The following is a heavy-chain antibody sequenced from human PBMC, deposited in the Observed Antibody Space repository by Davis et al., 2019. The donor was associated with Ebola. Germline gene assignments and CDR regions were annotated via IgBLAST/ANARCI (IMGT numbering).Heavy chain of an antibody. D-gene: IGHD3-9*01. Sequence: SETLSLICTVSGGSVSSGSYYWSWIRQPPGKGLEWIGYIYYSGSTNYNPSLKSRVTISVDTSKNQFSLKLSSVTAADTAVYYCAYYDILTDGMDVWGQGTTVTVSS. V-gene: IGHV4-61*01. CDR3: AYYDILTDGMDV. CDR1: GGSVSSGSYY. J-gene: IGHJ6*02. CDR2: IYYSGST.